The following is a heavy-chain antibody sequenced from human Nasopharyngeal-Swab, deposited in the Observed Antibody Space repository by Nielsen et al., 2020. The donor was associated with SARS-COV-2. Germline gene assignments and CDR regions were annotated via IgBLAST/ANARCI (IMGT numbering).Heavy chain of an antibody. CDR1: GYSFRYYW. Sequence: GESLKISCKGSGYSFRYYWIGWVRQTPGKGLEWMGVIYPEDSETSYSPSFQGQVTMSVDKSTTTAYLQWTSLRASDNAIYFCARERKDASGSDYYYGMDVWGQGTTVTVSS. CDR2: IYPEDSET. D-gene: IGHD6-19*01. J-gene: IGHJ6*02. V-gene: IGHV5-51*01. CDR3: ARERKDASGSDYYYGMDV.